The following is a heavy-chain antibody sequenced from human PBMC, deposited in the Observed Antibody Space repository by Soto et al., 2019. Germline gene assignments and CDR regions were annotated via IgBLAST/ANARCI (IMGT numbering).Heavy chain of an antibody. CDR2: ISYDGSNK. J-gene: IGHJ4*01. Sequence: QVQLVESGGGVVQPGRSLRLSCAASGFTFSSSAMHWVRQAPGKGLEWVAVISYDGSNKYYADSVKGRFTISRDNSKNTLYLQMNSLRADDTAVYYCARSPDSSGYSGYWGPGTLVTGSS. D-gene: IGHD3-22*01. CDR1: GFTFSSSA. V-gene: IGHV3-30-3*01. CDR3: ARSPDSSGYSGY.